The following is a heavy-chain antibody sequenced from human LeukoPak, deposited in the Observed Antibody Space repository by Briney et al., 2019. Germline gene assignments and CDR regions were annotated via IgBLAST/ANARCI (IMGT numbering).Heavy chain of an antibody. CDR2: ISGSGGDT. Sequence: PGGSLRLSCAASGFTFSSHAVYWVRQAPGKGLEWVSGISGSGGDTYYADSVKGRFTISRDNFKNMVYLQMKSPSTEDTAVYYCAKTTTGCSSGRYPGWPVDYWGQGTLVTVSS. J-gene: IGHJ4*02. V-gene: IGHV3-23*01. D-gene: IGHD6-19*01. CDR3: AKTTTGCSSGRYPGWPVDY. CDR1: GFTFSSHA.